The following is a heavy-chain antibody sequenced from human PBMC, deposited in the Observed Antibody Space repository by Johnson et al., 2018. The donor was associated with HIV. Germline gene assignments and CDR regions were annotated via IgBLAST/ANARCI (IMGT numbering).Heavy chain of an antibody. CDR2: ISGSGGST. CDR1: GFTFSSYA. J-gene: IGHJ3*02. Sequence: VQVVESGGGLVQPGGSLRLSCAASGFTFSSYAMSWVRQAPGKGLEWVSAISGSGGSTYYADSVKGRFTISRDNSKNSLYLQMNSLRAEDTAVYYCAGWELLLDAFDMWGQGTMVTVSS. V-gene: IGHV3-23*04. D-gene: IGHD1-26*01. CDR3: AGWELLLDAFDM.